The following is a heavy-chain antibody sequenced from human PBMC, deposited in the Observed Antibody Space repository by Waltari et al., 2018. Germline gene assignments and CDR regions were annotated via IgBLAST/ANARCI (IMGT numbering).Heavy chain of an antibody. CDR1: GGSLSSPW. V-gene: IGHV4-4*07. Sequence: QLQESGPRLVKPSETLSLTCSVSGGSLSSPWWSWIRQPAGKGLEWIGSIYISGTTNKNPSLESRITVSLDTPKNQFSLKRTSVSAADTAVYYCARQATSWSGFDYWGPGIQVTVSS. J-gene: IGHJ4*02. CDR2: IYISGTT. CDR3: ARQATSWSGFDY. D-gene: IGHD2-15*01.